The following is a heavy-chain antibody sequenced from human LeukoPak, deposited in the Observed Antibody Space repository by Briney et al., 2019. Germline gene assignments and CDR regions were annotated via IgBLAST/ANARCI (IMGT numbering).Heavy chain of an antibody. D-gene: IGHD2-15*01. CDR1: GGSFSGYY. CDR2: INHSGST. Sequence: SETLSLTCAVYGGSFSGYYWSWIRQPPGKGLEWIGEINHSGSTNYNPSLKSRVTISVDTSKNQFSLKLSSVTAADTAVYYCARGRDIVVVVAARLSWFDPWGQGTLVTVFS. J-gene: IGHJ5*02. V-gene: IGHV4-34*01. CDR3: ARGRDIVVVVAARLSWFDP.